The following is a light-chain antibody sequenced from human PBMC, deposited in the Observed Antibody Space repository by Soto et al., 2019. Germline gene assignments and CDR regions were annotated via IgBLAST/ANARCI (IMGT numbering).Light chain of an antibody. V-gene: IGKV3D-15*01. CDR3: QQYNSWPRT. CDR1: KSVSSY. CDR2: DAS. J-gene: IGKJ1*01. Sequence: VLTQSPGTLPFSPGERATLSCRASKSVSSYLAWYQQKPGQAPRLLIYDASNRATGIPARFSGGGSGTEFTLTINSLQSEDFAVYYCQQYNSWPRTFGQGTKVDIK.